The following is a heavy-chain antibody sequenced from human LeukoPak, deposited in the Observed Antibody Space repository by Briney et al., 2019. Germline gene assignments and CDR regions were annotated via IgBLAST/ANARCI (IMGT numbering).Heavy chain of an antibody. J-gene: IGHJ4*02. V-gene: IGHV7-4-1*02. CDR2: INTNTGNP. CDR1: GYTFTSYA. CDR3: ARDRRITMVRGVPDY. Sequence: GASVKVSCKASGYTFTSYAMNWVRQAPGQELEWMGWINTNTGNPTYAQGFTGRFVFSLDTSVSTAYLQISSLKAEDTAVYYCARDRRITMVRGVPDYWGQGTLVTVSS. D-gene: IGHD3-10*01.